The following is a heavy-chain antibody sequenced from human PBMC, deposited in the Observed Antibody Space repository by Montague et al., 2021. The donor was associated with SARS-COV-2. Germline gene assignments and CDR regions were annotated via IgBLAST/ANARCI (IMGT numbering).Heavy chain of an antibody. V-gene: IGHV4-31*03. CDR2: TYYSGST. D-gene: IGHD3-3*01. Sequence: TLSLTCTVSGGSISSGGYYWSWIRQHPGKGLEWIGYTYYSGSTYYNPSLKSRVTISVDTSKNQFSLKLSSVTAADTAVYYCARLSSLSWYFGVVEVVGWFDPWGQGTLVTVSS. CDR1: GGSISSGGYY. CDR3: ARLSSLSWYFGVVEVVGWFDP. J-gene: IGHJ5*02.